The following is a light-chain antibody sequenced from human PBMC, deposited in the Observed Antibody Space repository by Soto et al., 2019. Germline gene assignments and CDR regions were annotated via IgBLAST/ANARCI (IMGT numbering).Light chain of an antibody. Sequence: EIVMTQSPATLSVSPGERATLSCRASQTVSSNLAWYQQKPGQAPRLLIYEASTRATGVPARFSGSGSETEFTLTISSLQSEDFAVYYCQQYKRWPPITFGQGTRVEIK. V-gene: IGKV3-15*01. J-gene: IGKJ5*01. CDR1: QTVSSN. CDR2: EAS. CDR3: QQYKRWPPIT.